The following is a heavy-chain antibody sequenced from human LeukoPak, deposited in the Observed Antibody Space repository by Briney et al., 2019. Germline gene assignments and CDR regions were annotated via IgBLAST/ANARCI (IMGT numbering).Heavy chain of an antibody. J-gene: IGHJ4*02. CDR2: IFNSGGT. V-gene: IGHV4-59*08. CDR1: GASISSHY. CDR3: ARRSGSGWPFDY. Sequence: PSETLSLTCTASGASISSHYWSWIRQPPGKGLEWIGYIFNSGGTHYNPSLKSRVTISVDTSKSQFSLKLSSVTAADTAVYYCARRSGSGWPFDYWGQGTLVTVSS. D-gene: IGHD6-19*01.